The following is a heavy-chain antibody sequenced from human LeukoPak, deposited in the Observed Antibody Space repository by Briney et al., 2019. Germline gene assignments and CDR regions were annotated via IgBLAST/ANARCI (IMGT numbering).Heavy chain of an antibody. J-gene: IGHJ5*02. CDR3: ARGYSSSWYLNWFDP. CDR2: IYYSGST. Sequence: SETLSLTCTVSGGSISSYYWSWIRQPPGKGLEWIGYIYYSGSTNYNPSLKSRVTISVDTSKNQFSLKLSSVTAADTAVYYCARGYSSSWYLNWFDPWGQGTLVTVSS. CDR1: GGSISSYY. V-gene: IGHV4-59*08. D-gene: IGHD6-13*01.